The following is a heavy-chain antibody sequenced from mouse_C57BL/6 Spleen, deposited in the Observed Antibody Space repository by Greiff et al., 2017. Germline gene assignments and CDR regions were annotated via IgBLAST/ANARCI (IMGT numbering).Heavy chain of an antibody. D-gene: IGHD1-1*01. Sequence: DVKLVQSSPGLALPSQSPSLTSSVTRYSLPIGYYWHCIRQFPGNKLEWMGYISYDGSNNYNPSLNVRIFCTRDTSKNQLLLMLNSVTTEDTATYYCARDQDYGMDCYFEVRGTGTTVSASS. CDR3: ARDQDYGMDCYFEV. CDR1: RYSLPIGYY. J-gene: IGHJ1*03. CDR2: ISYDGSN. V-gene: IGHV3-6*01.